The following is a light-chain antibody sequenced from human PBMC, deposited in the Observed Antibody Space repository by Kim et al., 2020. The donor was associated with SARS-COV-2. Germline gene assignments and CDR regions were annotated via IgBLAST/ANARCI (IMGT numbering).Light chain of an antibody. J-gene: IGKJ2*02. V-gene: IGKV1-12*01. Sequence: SASVGDRVTITCRASQDISAWLAWYQQKPGKAPNLLIYAASSLQSGVPFRFSGSGSGTDFTLTISSLQPEDFATYYCQQANSFPRTFGQGTKL. CDR2: AAS. CDR1: QDISAW. CDR3: QQANSFPRT.